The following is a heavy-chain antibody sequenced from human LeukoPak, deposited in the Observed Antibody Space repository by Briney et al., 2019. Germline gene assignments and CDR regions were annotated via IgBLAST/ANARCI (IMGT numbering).Heavy chain of an antibody. CDR1: GFTFSSYW. V-gene: IGHV3-74*01. CDR2: INSDGSST. Sequence: GGSLRLSCAASGFTFSSYWMHWVRQAPGKGLVWVSRINSDGSSTSYADSVKGRFTISRDNSKNTLYLQMNSLRAEDTAVYYCAKARKNIVVVPAALSRYWGQGTLVTVSS. D-gene: IGHD2-2*01. CDR3: AKARKNIVVVPAALSRY. J-gene: IGHJ4*02.